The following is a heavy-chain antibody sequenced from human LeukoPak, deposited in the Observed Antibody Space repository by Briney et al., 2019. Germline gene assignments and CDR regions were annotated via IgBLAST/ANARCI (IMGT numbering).Heavy chain of an antibody. CDR3: ARTDYGGNAVWFDP. CDR1: GGSISSSSYY. D-gene: IGHD4-23*01. J-gene: IGHJ5*02. CDR2: IYYSGST. V-gene: IGHV4-39*07. Sequence: SETLSLTCTVSGGSISSSSYYWGWIRQPPGKGLEWIGSIYYSGSTYYNPSLKSRVTISVDTSKNQFSLKLSSVTAADTAVYYCARTDYGGNAVWFDPWGQGTLVTVSS.